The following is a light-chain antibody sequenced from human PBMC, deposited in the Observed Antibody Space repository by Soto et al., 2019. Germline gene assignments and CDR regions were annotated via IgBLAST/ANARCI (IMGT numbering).Light chain of an antibody. CDR3: QHYNNWPFT. CDR2: GAS. V-gene: IGKV3-15*01. CDR1: ERLSSVY. J-gene: IGKJ2*01. Sequence: EIVLTQSPGTLSLSPGERATLSCRASERLSSVYLAWYQQRPGQAPSLLIFGASARATGIPARFSGSGSGTEFTLTISSLQSEDFAVYYCQHYNNWPFTFGQGTKLEIK.